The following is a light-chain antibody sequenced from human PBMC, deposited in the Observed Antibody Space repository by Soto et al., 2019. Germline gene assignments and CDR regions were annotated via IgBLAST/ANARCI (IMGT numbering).Light chain of an antibody. CDR3: LQHNRYPWT. V-gene: IGKV1-17*03. J-gene: IGKJ1*01. CDR2: GAT. Sequence: DIQMTQSPSVVSASVGDRVTISCRTSQDITNYLVWFQQKPGKVPERLIYGATNLQSGVPSRFSGSGSGTEFTLTISSLQPEDFATYYCLQHNRYPWTFGQGTK. CDR1: QDITNY.